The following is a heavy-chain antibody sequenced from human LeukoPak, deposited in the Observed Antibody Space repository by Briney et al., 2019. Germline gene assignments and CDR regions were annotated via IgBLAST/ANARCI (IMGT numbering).Heavy chain of an antibody. V-gene: IGHV1-8*01. CDR2: MNPNSGNT. CDR1: GYTFTSYD. D-gene: IGHD6-19*01. CDR3: ARFSPPSSGWFNYYGMDV. J-gene: IGHJ6*02. Sequence: ASVKVSCKASGYTFTSYDINWVRQAPGQGLEWMGWMNPNSGNTGYAQKFQGRVTMTRNTSISTAYMELSSLRSEDTAVYYCARFSPPSSGWFNYYGMDVWGQGTTVTVSS.